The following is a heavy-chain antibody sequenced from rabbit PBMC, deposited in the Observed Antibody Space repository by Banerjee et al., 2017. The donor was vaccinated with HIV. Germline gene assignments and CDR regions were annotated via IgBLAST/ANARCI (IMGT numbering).Heavy chain of an antibody. CDR1: GFSFSSGYD. Sequence: QQQLEESGGGLVKPGGTLTLTCKASGFSFSSGYDMCWVRQAPGKGLEWIGCIYTGGGTTYYASWAKGRFTISKTSSTTVTLQMTSLTAADTATYFCAREDGGVGGYDNNLWGPGTLVTV. J-gene: IGHJ4*01. CDR3: AREDGGVGGYDNNL. CDR2: IYTGGGTT. D-gene: IGHD1-1*01. V-gene: IGHV1S45*01.